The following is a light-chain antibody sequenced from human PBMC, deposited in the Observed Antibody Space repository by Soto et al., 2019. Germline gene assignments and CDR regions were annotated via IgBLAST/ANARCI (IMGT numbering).Light chain of an antibody. Sequence: EIVMTQSPATLSVSPGEGATLSCKASQNVYNNLAWYQQRPGQPPRLLIYDASTRATGISARFSGSGYGTDVTLTISSLQSEDFAVYFCQQCRNWPLTFGGGTKVEIK. V-gene: IGKV3-15*01. CDR2: DAS. CDR1: QNVYNN. J-gene: IGKJ4*01. CDR3: QQCRNWPLT.